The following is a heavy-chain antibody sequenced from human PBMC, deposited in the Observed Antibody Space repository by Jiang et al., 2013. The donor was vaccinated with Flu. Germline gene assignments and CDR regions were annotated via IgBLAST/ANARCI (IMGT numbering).Heavy chain of an antibody. D-gene: IGHD5-18*01. V-gene: IGHV1-69*01. J-gene: IGHJ4*02. CDR3: ARAIGGYSYGPFEY. CDR1: GGTLSSYA. Sequence: SGGTLSSYASNWVRQAPGQGLEWMGGIIPIFGTTEYAQKFQGRVTITADESTGTVYMELTSLKSEDTAVYYCARAIGGYSYGPFEYWGQGTLVTVSA. CDR2: IIPIFGTT.